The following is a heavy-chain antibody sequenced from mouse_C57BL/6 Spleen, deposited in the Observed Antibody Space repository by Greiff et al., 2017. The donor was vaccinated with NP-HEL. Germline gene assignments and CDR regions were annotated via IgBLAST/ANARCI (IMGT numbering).Heavy chain of an antibody. CDR3: SYAAMDY. CDR2: ISSGSSTI. Sequence: EVQLVESGGGLVKPGGSLKLSCAASGFTFSDYGMHWVRQAPEKVLEWVAYISSGSSTIYYADTVKGRFTISRDNAKNTLFLQMTSLRSEDTAMYYCSYAAMDYWGQGTSVTVSS. D-gene: IGHD1-1*01. CDR1: GFTFSDYG. V-gene: IGHV5-17*01. J-gene: IGHJ4*01.